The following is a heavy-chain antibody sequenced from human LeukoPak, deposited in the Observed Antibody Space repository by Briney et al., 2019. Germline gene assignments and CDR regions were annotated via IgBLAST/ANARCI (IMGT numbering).Heavy chain of an antibody. CDR3: ARGGNSGWRTPNDDY. J-gene: IGHJ4*02. CDR1: GYTFTSCG. D-gene: IGHD6-19*01. CDR2: SSAYNGNT. V-gene: IGHV1-18*01. Sequence: ASVKVCCKASGYTFTSCGISWVRQAPGQGLEWMGWSSAYNGNTNYAQKLQGRVTMTTDRSTSTAYMELRSLRSDDTAVYYCARGGNSGWRTPNDDYWGQGTLVTVSS.